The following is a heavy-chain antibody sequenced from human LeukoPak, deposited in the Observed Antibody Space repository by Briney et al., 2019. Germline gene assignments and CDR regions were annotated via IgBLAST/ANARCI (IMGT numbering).Heavy chain of an antibody. Sequence: GGSLRLSCAASGFTFKDYWMHWVRQAPGKGLVWVSRIKSDGSSTSYADSVKGRFTISRDNAKNTLYLQMKSLRAEDSGVYYCARRRTNYYYYYGMDVWGQGTTVTVSS. CDR2: IKSDGSST. CDR3: ARRRTNYYYYYGMDV. V-gene: IGHV3-74*01. CDR1: GFTFKDYW. J-gene: IGHJ6*02.